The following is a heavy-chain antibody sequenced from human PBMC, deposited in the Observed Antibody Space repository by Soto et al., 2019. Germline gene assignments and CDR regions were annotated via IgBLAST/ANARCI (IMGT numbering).Heavy chain of an antibody. CDR1: GFTFSSYA. D-gene: IGHD4-4*01. V-gene: IGHV3-30-3*01. J-gene: IGHJ2*01. CDR2: ISYDGSNK. CDR3: ARPLWRDDYNWGYFDL. Sequence: QVQPVESGGGVVQPGRSLRLSCAASGFTFSSYAMHWVRQAPGKGLEWVAVISYDGSNKYYADSVKGRFTISRDNSKNTLYLQMNSLRLEDTAVYYCARPLWRDDYNWGYFDLWGRGTLVTVSS.